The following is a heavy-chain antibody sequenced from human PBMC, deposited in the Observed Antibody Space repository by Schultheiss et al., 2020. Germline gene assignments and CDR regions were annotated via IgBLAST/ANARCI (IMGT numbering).Heavy chain of an antibody. J-gene: IGHJ3*02. Sequence: SETLSLTCTVSGGSISSYYWSWIRQPPGKGLEWIGRIYTSGSTNYNPSLKSRVTMSVDTSKNQFSLKLSSVTAADTAVYYCASWSYYYDAFDIWGQGTMVTVSS. V-gene: IGHV4-4*07. CDR3: ASWSYYYDAFDI. CDR1: GGSISSYY. D-gene: IGHD3-22*01. CDR2: IYTSGST.